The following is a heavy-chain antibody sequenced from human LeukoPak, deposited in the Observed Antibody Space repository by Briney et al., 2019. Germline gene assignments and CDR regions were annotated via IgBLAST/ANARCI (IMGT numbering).Heavy chain of an antibody. D-gene: IGHD4-17*01. CDR1: GFTISNYD. V-gene: IGHV3-48*02. J-gene: IGHJ5*02. CDR2: SSINGNTI. Sequence: PGGSLRLSCAASGFTISNYDMHLMRQAPGKGLEWLSYSSINGNTISYADSVKGRFTISRDSAKNSLYLQMNSLRDEDTAMYYCASYGDYPSWGQGTLVTVSS. CDR3: ASYGDYPS.